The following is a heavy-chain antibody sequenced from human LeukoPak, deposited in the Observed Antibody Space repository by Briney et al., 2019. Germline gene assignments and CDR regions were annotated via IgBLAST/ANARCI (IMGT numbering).Heavy chain of an antibody. CDR3: ARGLGYCSTTTCYGELPGDY. J-gene: IGHJ4*02. CDR1: GYTFSNYH. D-gene: IGHD2-2*01. CDR2: VSGHNGNT. V-gene: IGHV1-18*01. Sequence: ASVKVSCKASGYTFSNYHISWVRQAPGQGLEWLGRVSGHNGNTKYAENLQGRVTMTTDTSTTTAYMELRSLRSDDTAVYYCARGLGYCSTTTCYGELPGDYWSQGTLVTVSS.